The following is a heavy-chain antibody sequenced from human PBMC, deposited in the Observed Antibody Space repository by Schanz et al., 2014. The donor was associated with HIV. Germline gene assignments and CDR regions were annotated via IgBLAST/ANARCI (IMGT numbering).Heavy chain of an antibody. V-gene: IGHV4-34*01. CDR1: GGSFSGYY. D-gene: IGHD3-22*01. J-gene: IGHJ4*02. CDR3: ARDNDPYYYDSRGYYDRLFDY. CDR2: INHSENT. Sequence: QVQLQQWGAGLLRPSETLSLTCAVYGGSFSGYYWSWIRQPPGKGLEWIGAINHSENTNYNPSLNSRVTISLDKSKNQFPLKLTSVTAADTAVYYCARDNDPYYYDSRGYYDRLFDYWGQGTLVTVSS.